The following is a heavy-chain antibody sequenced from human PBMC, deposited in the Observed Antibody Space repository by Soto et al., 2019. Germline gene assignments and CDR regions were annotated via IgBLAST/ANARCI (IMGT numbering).Heavy chain of an antibody. V-gene: IGHV1-3*01. Sequence: QVQLVQSGAEVKKPGASVKVSCKASGYTFTSYAMHWVRQAPGQRLEWMGWINAGNGNTKYSQKVQGRVTITRDTSASTAYMELSSLRSEDTAVYYCARDPVYCSSTSCYRVDAFDIWGQGTMVTVSS. CDR2: INAGNGNT. J-gene: IGHJ3*02. CDR1: GYTFTSYA. CDR3: ARDPVYCSSTSCYRVDAFDI. D-gene: IGHD2-2*02.